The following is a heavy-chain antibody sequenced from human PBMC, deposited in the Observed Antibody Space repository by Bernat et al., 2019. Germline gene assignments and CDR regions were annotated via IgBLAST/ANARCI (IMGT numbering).Heavy chain of an antibody. D-gene: IGHD6-13*01. CDR2: ISWNSGSI. V-gene: IGHV3-9*01. J-gene: IGHJ4*02. CDR3: AKDSSSSWYRDFDY. CDR1: GFTFADYA. Sequence: EVQLVESGGGLVQPGRSLRLSCAASGFTFADYAMHWVRQAPGKGLEWVSGISWNSGSIGYADSVKGRFTISRDNAKNSLYLQMNSLRAEDTALYYCAKDSSSSWYRDFDYWGQGTLVTVSS.